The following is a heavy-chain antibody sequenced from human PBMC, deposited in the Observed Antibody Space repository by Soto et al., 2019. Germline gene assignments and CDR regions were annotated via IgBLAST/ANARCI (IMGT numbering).Heavy chain of an antibody. CDR3: AGRLTTAASLDY. J-gene: IGHJ4*02. D-gene: IGHD1-1*01. CDR2: IHGGGSA. V-gene: IGHV3-53*01. CDR1: GLSVSNNH. Sequence: HPGGSLRLSCAASGLSVSNNHMTWVRQAPGKGLEWVSLIHGGGSAYYADSVKGRFTISRDNSKNTLYLQMDSLRAEDTAIYYCAGRLTTAASLDYWGQGTLVTVSS.